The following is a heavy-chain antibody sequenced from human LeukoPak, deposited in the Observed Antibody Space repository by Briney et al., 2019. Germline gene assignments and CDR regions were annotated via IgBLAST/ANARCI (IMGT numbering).Heavy chain of an antibody. CDR2: VHTSGST. V-gene: IGHV4-61*02. CDR3: ARDGGANRNFDY. J-gene: IGHJ4*02. CDR1: GGSISSSSYY. Sequence: PSETLSLTCTVSGGSISSSSYYWSWIRQPAGRGLEWIGRVHTSGSTNYNPSLKSRVTLSQDTSKNQFYLRLTSVTAADTAVYYCARDGGANRNFDYWGQGMLVTVSS. D-gene: IGHD4/OR15-4a*01.